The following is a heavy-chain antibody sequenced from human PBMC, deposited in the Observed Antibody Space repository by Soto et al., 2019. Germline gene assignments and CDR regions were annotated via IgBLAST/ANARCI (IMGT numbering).Heavy chain of an antibody. CDR1: GFTVSSYW. CDR2: INSDGRIT. J-gene: IGHJ6*03. CDR3: ARTAYSDYFYYYYIDV. D-gene: IGHD4-17*01. V-gene: IGHV3-74*01. Sequence: EVQLVESGGGLVQPGGSLRLSCAASGFTVSSYWMHWVRQSPGKGLVWVSRINSDGRITNYADSVKGRFTITSDNDKNTLYLQISSLRAEDTAVYYCARTAYSDYFYYYYIDVWGKGTTVTVSS.